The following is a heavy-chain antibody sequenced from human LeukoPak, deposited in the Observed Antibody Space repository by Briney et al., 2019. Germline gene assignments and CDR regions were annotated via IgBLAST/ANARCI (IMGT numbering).Heavy chain of an antibody. J-gene: IGHJ6*03. CDR3: ARGTYYYGSGSVPTVRSPYYYYMDV. CDR2: IIPIFGTA. D-gene: IGHD3-10*01. V-gene: IGHV1-69*06. CDR1: GGTFSSYA. Sequence: ASVKVSCKASGGTFSSYAISWVRQAPGQGLEWMGGIIPIFGTANYAQKFQGRVTITADKSTSTAYMELSSLRSEDTAVYYCARGTYYYGSGSVPTVRSPYYYYMDVWGKGTTVTVSS.